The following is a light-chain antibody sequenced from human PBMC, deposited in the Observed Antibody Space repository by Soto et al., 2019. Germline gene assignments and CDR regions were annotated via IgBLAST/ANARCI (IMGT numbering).Light chain of an antibody. V-gene: IGKV3D-15*01. Sequence: IVLTQSPATLSLSPWERATLFCRASQTVRNNYLAWYQQRPGQAPRLLIYAASSRATGIPDRFSGSGSGTEFTLTISSLQSEDFAIYYCQQYNNWPPITFGQGTRLEIK. CDR3: QQYNNWPPIT. J-gene: IGKJ5*01. CDR1: QTVRNN. CDR2: AAS.